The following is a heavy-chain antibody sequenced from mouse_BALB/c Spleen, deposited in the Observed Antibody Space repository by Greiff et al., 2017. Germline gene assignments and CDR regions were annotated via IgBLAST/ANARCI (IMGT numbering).Heavy chain of an antibody. CDR2: ISYSGST. Sequence: EVMLVESGPSLVKPSQTLSLTCSVTGDSITSGYWNWIRKFPGNKLEYMGYISYSGSTYYNPSLKSRISITRDTSKNQYYLQLNSVTTEDTATYYCARTGSSSPYAMDYWGQGTSVTVSS. CDR1: GDSITSGY. V-gene: IGHV3-8*02. D-gene: IGHD1-1*01. CDR3: ARTGSSSPYAMDY. J-gene: IGHJ4*01.